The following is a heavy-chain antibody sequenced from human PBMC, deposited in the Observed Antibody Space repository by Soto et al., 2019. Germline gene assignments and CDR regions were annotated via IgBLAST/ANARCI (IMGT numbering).Heavy chain of an antibody. CDR3: ARSYSYGSWWYFDY. V-gene: IGHV1-69*13. D-gene: IGHD3-10*01. J-gene: IGHJ4*02. Sequence: GASVKVSCKASGGTFSSYAISWVRQAPGQGLEWMGGIIPTNGKAHYAQKFQGRVTMTADASTSTAYMELWGLGSDDTAVYYCARSYSYGSWWYFDYWGQGTQATVS. CDR2: IIPTNGKA. CDR1: GGTFSSYA.